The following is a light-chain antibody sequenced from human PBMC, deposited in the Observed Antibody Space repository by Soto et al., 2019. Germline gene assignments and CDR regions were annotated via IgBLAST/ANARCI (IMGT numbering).Light chain of an antibody. CDR1: SSNIGGNS. V-gene: IGLV1-51*01. CDR3: GSWDSSLSAYV. Sequence: QSVLTQPPSASGTPGQRVTISCSGSSSNIGGNSVSWYQQLPGTAPKLLIYDDGKRPSGIPDRFSGSKSGTSATLGITGFQTGDEADYYCGSWDSSLSAYVFGTGTKVTVL. J-gene: IGLJ1*01. CDR2: DDG.